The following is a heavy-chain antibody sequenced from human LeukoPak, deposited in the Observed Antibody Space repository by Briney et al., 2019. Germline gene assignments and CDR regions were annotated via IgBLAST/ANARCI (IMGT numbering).Heavy chain of an antibody. CDR1: GGSISGHY. Sequence: SETLSLTCTVSGGSISGHYWSWIRQSPGRGLEWIGNIYTSGSTTYNPSLNSRVTMSIDTSKNHFSLKVRSLTAADTAVYYCARQVHDGTDNYLDPWGQGTLVTVSS. J-gene: IGHJ5*02. CDR3: ARQVHDGTDNYLDP. D-gene: IGHD1-1*01. V-gene: IGHV4-4*09. CDR2: IYTSGST.